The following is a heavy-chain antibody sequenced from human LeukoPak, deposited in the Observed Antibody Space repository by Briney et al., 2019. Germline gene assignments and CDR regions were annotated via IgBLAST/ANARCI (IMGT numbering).Heavy chain of an antibody. CDR3: AKDEVVTAVPRGAYYNYYVAV. CDR2: IWFDGSNT. Sequence: PGGSLRLSCAASGFNFINYGMHWVRQAPGKGLEWVAAIWFDGSNTYYADSVKGRFTISRDSSKNTVYLQINSLRADDTAVYYCAKDEVVTAVPRGAYYNYYVAVSGKGTTVSVSS. D-gene: IGHD2-21*02. CDR1: GFNFINYG. V-gene: IGHV3-33*06. J-gene: IGHJ6*03.